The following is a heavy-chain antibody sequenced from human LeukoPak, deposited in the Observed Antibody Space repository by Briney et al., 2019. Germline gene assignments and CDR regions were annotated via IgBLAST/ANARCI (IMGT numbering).Heavy chain of an antibody. D-gene: IGHD3-22*01. V-gene: IGHV1-3*01. Sequence: ASEMVSCKASGYTFTSYAMHWVRQAPGQRLEWMGWINAGNGNTKYSQKFQGRVTMARDTSTSTVYMELSSLRSEDTAVYYCAKDQRWRYYDSSGYYYFDYWGQGTLVTVSS. CDR1: GYTFTSYA. CDR2: INAGNGNT. J-gene: IGHJ4*02. CDR3: AKDQRWRYYDSSGYYYFDY.